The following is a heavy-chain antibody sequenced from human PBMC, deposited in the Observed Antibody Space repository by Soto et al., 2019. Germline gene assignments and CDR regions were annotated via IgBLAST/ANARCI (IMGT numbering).Heavy chain of an antibody. CDR2: MNHSGST. V-gene: IGHV4-34*01. Sequence: QVQLQQWGAGLLKPSETLSLTCAVYGGSFSGYYWSWIRQPPGKGLEGIGEMNHSGSTNYNPSLKSRVTLTVDTPKNQFSLKLSSVTAADTAVYYCARVRIAAAGTNYYSSCGMDVWGQGPTVTVSS. J-gene: IGHJ6*02. CDR1: GGSFSGYY. CDR3: ARVRIAAAGTNYYSSCGMDV. D-gene: IGHD6-13*01.